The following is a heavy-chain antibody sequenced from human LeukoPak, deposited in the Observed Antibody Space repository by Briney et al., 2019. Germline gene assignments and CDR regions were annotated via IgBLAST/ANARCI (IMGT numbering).Heavy chain of an antibody. V-gene: IGHV1-18*01. Sequence: ASVKVSCKTSGYTFTSYGLYWVRQAPAQGLEWMGWISGYNAETNYARKFQGRVTMTTDTSTTTAYMELTSLTSDDTALYYCAREGDSAGWYRPAFRLLDYWGQGTMVTVSS. J-gene: IGHJ4*02. CDR1: GYTFTSYG. CDR2: ISGYNAET. D-gene: IGHD6-19*01. CDR3: AREGDSAGWYRPAFRLLDY.